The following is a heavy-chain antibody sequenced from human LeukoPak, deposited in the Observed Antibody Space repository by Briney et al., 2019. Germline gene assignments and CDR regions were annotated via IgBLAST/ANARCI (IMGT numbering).Heavy chain of an antibody. D-gene: IGHD3-16*01. CDR3: ARGGGAYYDWGQFDP. Sequence: PSETLSLTCTVSGGSISSYYWSWIRQPPGKGLEWIGDIHYSGSTNYDPSLKSRVTISVDTSKNQCSLNLRSVTAADTAVYYCARGGGAYYDWGQFDPWGRGTLVTVSS. J-gene: IGHJ5*02. CDR2: IHYSGST. CDR1: GGSISSYY. V-gene: IGHV4-59*01.